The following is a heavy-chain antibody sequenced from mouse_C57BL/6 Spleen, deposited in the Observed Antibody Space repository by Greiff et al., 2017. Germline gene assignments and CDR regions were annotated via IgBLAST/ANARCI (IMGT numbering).Heavy chain of an antibody. CDR1: GYTFTSYW. J-gene: IGHJ4*01. CDR3: ARSYYSNYVRDYYAMDD. Sequence: VKLQQPGAELVKPGASVQMSCKASGYTFTSYWITWVKQRPGQGLEWIGDIYSGSGSTNYNEQFKSKSSMTVDTSSSTAYIQLSSLTSEDSAVYYCARSYYSNYVRDYYAMDDWGQGTSGTVSS. D-gene: IGHD2-5*01. CDR2: IYSGSGST. V-gene: IGHV1-55*01.